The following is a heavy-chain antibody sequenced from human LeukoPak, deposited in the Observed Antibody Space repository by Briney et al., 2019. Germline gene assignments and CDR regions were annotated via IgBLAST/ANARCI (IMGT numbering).Heavy chain of an antibody. J-gene: IGHJ4*02. V-gene: IGHV1-2*02. D-gene: IGHD5-12*01. CDR3: ARDQEGGYDLGNFDY. CDR1: GYTFTGYY. CDR2: INPNSGGT. Sequence: GASVKVSCKASGYTFTGYYMHWVRQAPGQGLEWMGWINPNSGGTNYAQKFQGRVTMTRDTSISTACMELSRLRSDDTAVYYCARDQEGGYDLGNFDYWGQGTLVTVSS.